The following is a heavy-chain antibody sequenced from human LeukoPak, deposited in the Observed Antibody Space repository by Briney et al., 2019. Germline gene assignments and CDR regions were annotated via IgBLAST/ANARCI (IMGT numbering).Heavy chain of an antibody. V-gene: IGHV1-69*01. J-gene: IGHJ4*02. CDR2: IIPIFGTA. CDR1: GGTFSSYA. D-gene: IGHD5-24*01. Sequence: SVNVSCKASGGTFSSYAISWVRQAPGQGLEWMGGIIPIFGTANYAQKFQGRVTITADESTSTAYMELSSLRSEDTAVYYCARGDGYNLYYFDYWGQGTLVTVSS. CDR3: ARGDGYNLYYFDY.